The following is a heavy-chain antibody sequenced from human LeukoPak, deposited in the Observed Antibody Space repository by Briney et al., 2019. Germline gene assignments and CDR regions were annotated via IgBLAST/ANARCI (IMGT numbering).Heavy chain of an antibody. J-gene: IGHJ5*02. D-gene: IGHD6-19*01. CDR2: IYYSGST. CDR3: ARQRSSGSIINP. CDR1: GGSISSYY. Sequence: SETLSLTCTVSGGSISSYYWSWIRQPPGKGLEWIGYIYYSGSTNYNPSLKSRVTISVDTSKNQFSLKLSSVTSADTAVYYCARQRSSGSIINPWGQGTLVTVSS. V-gene: IGHV4-59*08.